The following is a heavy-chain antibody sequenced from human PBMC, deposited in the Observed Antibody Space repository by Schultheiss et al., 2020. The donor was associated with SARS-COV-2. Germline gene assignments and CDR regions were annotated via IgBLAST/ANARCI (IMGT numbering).Heavy chain of an antibody. J-gene: IGHJ3*02. D-gene: IGHD3-22*01. CDR3: ARAEGGYYYDSSGYDAFNI. Sequence: SETLSLTCTVSGGSISSSSYYWSWIRQPPGKGLEWIGYIYYSGSTYYNPSLKSRVTISVDTSKNQFSLKLSSVTAADTAVYYCARAEGGYYYDSSGYDAFNIWGQGTMVTVSS. V-gene: IGHV4-30-4*01. CDR2: IYYSGST. CDR1: GGSISSSSYY.